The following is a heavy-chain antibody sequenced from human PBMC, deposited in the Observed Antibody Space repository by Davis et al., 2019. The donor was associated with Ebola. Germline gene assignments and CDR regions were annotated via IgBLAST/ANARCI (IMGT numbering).Heavy chain of an antibody. Sequence: ASVKVSCKASGYTFTGYYMHWVRQAPGQGLEWMGWINPNSGGTNYAQKFQGRVTMTRDTSISTAYMELSRLRSEDTAVYYCARVVGPAGAFDIWGQGTMVTVSS. V-gene: IGHV1-2*02. CDR1: GYTFTGYY. CDR2: INPNSGGT. J-gene: IGHJ3*02. D-gene: IGHD2-15*01. CDR3: ARVVGPAGAFDI.